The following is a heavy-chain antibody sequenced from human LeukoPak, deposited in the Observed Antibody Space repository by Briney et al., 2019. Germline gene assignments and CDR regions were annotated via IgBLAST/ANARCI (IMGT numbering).Heavy chain of an antibody. Sequence: GGFLRLSCAASGFTFSRYWIHWVRQAPGKGLEWVSRINPDGSTTTYADSVKGRFTISRDNAKNTLYLQMNSLRAEDTAVYYCARVLSGSWDWFDPWGQGTLVTVSS. D-gene: IGHD3-22*01. J-gene: IGHJ5*02. CDR3: ARVLSGSWDWFDP. CDR2: INPDGSTT. V-gene: IGHV3-74*01. CDR1: GFTFSRYW.